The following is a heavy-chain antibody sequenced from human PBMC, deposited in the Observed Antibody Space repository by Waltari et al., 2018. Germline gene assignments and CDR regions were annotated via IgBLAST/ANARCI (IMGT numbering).Heavy chain of an antibody. D-gene: IGHD6-19*01. CDR1: GGTFSSYA. Sequence: QVQLVQSGAEVKKPGSSVKVSCKASGGTFSSYAISWVRPAPGQGLEWMGRIIPIFGTANYAQKFQGRVTITADKSTSTAYMELSSLRSEDTAVYYCARGLLTIAVAGTGYFDYWGQGTLVTVSS. CDR2: IIPIFGTA. CDR3: ARGLLTIAVAGTGYFDY. V-gene: IGHV1-69*08. J-gene: IGHJ4*02.